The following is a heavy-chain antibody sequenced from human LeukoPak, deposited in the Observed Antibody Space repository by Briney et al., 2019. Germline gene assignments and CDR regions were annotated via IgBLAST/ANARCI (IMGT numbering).Heavy chain of an antibody. J-gene: IGHJ6*03. D-gene: IGHD1-1*01. Sequence: PGGSLRLSCAASGFTFCKYPMSWVRQAPGMGLEWLSYVSGSGGATYYADSVKGRFTISIDNSKNTVYLQMGSLRAEDTAVYYCAKNRGGTYKYYMDVWGNGTTVTVSS. CDR1: GFTFCKYP. CDR2: VSGSGGAT. V-gene: IGHV3-23*01. CDR3: AKNRGGTYKYYMDV.